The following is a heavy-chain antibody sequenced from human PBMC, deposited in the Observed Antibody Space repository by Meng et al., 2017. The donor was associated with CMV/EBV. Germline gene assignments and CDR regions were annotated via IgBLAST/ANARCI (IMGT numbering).Heavy chain of an antibody. V-gene: IGHV4-34*01. CDR3: ARSRYCSSTSCYRGNYYSYGMDV. CDR1: GGSFSGYY. J-gene: IGHJ6*02. D-gene: IGHD2-2*02. Sequence: SETLSLTCAVYGGSFSGYYWSWIRQPPGKGLEWIGEINHSGSTNYNPSLKSRVTISVDTSKNQFSLKLSSVTAADTAVYYCARSRYCSSTSCYRGNYYSYGMDVWGQGTTVTVSS. CDR2: INHSGST.